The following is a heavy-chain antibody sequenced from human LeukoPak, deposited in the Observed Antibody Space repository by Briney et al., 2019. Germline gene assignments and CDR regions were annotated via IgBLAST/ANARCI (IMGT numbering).Heavy chain of an antibody. J-gene: IGHJ4*02. CDR3: ARGDGRYGN. CDR2: IFYSGST. CDR1: GASISTYS. V-gene: IGHV4-59*01. D-gene: IGHD6-19*01. Sequence: SETLSLTCTVSGASISTYSWSWIRQPPGKGLEWIGYIFYSGSTNYNPSLKSRVTISVDTSKSQFSLKLTSVTAADTAVYYCARGDGRYGNWGQGTLVTVSS.